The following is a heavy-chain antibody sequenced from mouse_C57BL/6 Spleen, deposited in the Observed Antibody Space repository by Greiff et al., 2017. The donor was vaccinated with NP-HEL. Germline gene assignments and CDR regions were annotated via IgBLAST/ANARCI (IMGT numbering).Heavy chain of an antibody. V-gene: IGHV1-69*01. J-gene: IGHJ2*01. CDR2: IDPSDSYT. CDR3: ARWYYGSRYFDY. CDR1: GYTFTSYW. Sequence: QVHVKQPGAELVMPGASVKLSCKASGYTFTSYWMHWVKQRPGQGLEWIGEIDPSDSYTNYNQQFKGKSTLTVDKSSSTAYMQLSSLTSEDSAVYYCARWYYGSRYFDYWGQGTTLTVSS. D-gene: IGHD1-1*01.